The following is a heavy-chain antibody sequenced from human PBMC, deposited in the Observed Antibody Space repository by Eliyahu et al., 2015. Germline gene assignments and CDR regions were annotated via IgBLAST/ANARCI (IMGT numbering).Heavy chain of an antibody. V-gene: IGHV1-46*01. CDR3: ATDHYGDYENF. J-gene: IGHJ4*02. CDR2: SNPSGGSA. D-gene: IGHD4-17*01. CDR1: GNXFSNFH. Sequence: QVQLVQSGAEVKRPGASVKISCKAPGNXFSNFHIHWVRQAPGQGLEWMGKSNPSGGSASYPQKFLDRVTITRDTSTTTVYMELSSLRSEDTAIYYCATDHYGDYENFWGQGTLVTVSS.